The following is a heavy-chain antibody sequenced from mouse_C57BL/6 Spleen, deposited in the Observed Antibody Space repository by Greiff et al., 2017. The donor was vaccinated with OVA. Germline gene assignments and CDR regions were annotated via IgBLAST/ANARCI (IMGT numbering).Heavy chain of an antibody. Sequence: EVKLVESGGGLVKPGGSLKLSCAASGFTFSSYAMSWVRQTPEKRLEWVATISDGGSYTYYPDNVKGRFTISRDNAKNNLYLQMSHLKSEDTAMYSCARDAYYVYFDYWCPGTTLTVSS. D-gene: IGHD1-1*01. CDR1: GFTFSSYA. CDR3: ARDAYYVYFDY. J-gene: IGHJ2*01. V-gene: IGHV5-4*01. CDR2: ISDGGSYT.